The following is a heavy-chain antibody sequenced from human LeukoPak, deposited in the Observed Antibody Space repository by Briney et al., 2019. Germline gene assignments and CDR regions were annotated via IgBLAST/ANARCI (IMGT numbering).Heavy chain of an antibody. CDR1: GFTFSDYY. CDR2: ISPSGSTI. V-gene: IGHV3-11*01. J-gene: IGHJ4*02. D-gene: IGHD5-12*01. CDR3: AREKKRGYSGYDY. Sequence: TGGSLRLSCAASGFTFSDYYMSWIRQAPGRGLEWLSYISPSGSTIYEADSMKGRFTISRDNARNSLFLQMNSLRAEDTAVYYCAREKKRGYSGYDYWGQGTLVTVSS.